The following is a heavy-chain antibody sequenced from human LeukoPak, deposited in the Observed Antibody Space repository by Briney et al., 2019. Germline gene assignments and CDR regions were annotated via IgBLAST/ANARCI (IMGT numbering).Heavy chain of an antibody. CDR3: ARENYYDFWSGYSY. D-gene: IGHD3-3*01. J-gene: IGHJ4*02. V-gene: IGHV3-21*01. CDR2: ISSSSSYI. CDR1: GFTFSSYS. Sequence: GGSLRLSCAASGFTFSSYSMNWVRQAPGKGLGWVSSISSSSSYIYYADSVKGRFTISRDNAKNSLYLQMNSLRAEDTAVYYCARENYYDFWSGYSYWGQGTLVTVSS.